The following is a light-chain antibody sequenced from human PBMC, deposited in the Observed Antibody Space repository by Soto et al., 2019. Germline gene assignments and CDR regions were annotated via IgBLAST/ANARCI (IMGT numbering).Light chain of an antibody. CDR2: DAS. J-gene: IGKJ1*01. Sequence: DIHMTQSPSSLSVSVVDRVTITCRASQNIGNWLAWYQQKSGKAPKLLIYDASSLESGVPSRFSGSGSGTEFTLTINSLQPDDFATYYCQQYNSYAWTFGQGTKVDIK. V-gene: IGKV1-5*01. CDR1: QNIGNW. CDR3: QQYNSYAWT.